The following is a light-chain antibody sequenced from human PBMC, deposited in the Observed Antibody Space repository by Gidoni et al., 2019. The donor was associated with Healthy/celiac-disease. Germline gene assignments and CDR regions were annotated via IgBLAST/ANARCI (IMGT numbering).Light chain of an antibody. CDR1: QDISNY. V-gene: IGKV1-33*01. CDR2: DAS. Sequence: DIQMTQSPSSLSASVGDRVTITCQASQDISNYLNWYQQKPGKAPKLLIYDASMLETGVPSRFSGSGSGTDFTFTISSLQPEDIATYYCQQYDNLSYTFGQGTKLEIK. J-gene: IGKJ2*01. CDR3: QQYDNLSYT.